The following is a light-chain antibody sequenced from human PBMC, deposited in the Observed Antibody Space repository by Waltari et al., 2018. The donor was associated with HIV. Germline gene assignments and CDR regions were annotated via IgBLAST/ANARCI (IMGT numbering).Light chain of an antibody. CDR1: SSDVGGYNY. V-gene: IGLV2-14*01. CDR2: EVS. CDR3: SSYTTTSTLVV. Sequence: QSALTQPASVSGSPGQSITISCTGTSSDVGGYNYVSWYQQHPGKAPKLMIYEVSNRPSGVSNRFSGSKSGNTASLTISVRQAEDEADYYCSSYTTTSTLVVFGTGTKVTVL. J-gene: IGLJ1*01.